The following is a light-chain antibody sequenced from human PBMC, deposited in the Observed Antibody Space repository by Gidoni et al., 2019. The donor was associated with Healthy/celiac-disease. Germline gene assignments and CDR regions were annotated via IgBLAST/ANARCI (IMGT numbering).Light chain of an antibody. CDR1: QSVNNN. CDR3: QQYNNGPRT. V-gene: IGKV3-15*01. Sequence: EIVMTQSPATLSVSPGERATLSCRASQSVNNNLAWYQQKPGQAPRLLIYGASTRATGIPARGRGRGSGKEFTLTISSLKSEEVAVYYCQQYNNGPRTFGQGTKVEIK. J-gene: IGKJ1*01. CDR2: GAS.